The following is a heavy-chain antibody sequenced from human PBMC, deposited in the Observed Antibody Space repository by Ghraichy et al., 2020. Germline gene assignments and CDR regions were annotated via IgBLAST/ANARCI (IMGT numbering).Heavy chain of an antibody. CDR1: GGSISSGGYY. V-gene: IGHV4-31*03. CDR3: ARGGYCSSTSCHITNYYYYMDV. D-gene: IGHD2-2*02. J-gene: IGHJ6*03. CDR2: IYYSGST. Sequence: SETLSLTCTVSGGSISSGGYYWSWIRQHPGKGLEWIGYIYYSGSTYYNPSLKSRVTISVDTSKNQFSLKLSSVTAADTAVYYCARGGYCSSTSCHITNYYYYMDVWGKGTTVTVSS.